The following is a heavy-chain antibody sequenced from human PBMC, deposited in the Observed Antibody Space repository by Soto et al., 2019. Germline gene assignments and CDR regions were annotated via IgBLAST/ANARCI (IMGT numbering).Heavy chain of an antibody. V-gene: IGHV1-3*01. D-gene: IGHD2-21*02. CDR3: ATSIVVVTALDY. CDR2: INAGNGNT. CDR1: GYTFTSYA. Sequence: QVQLVQSGAEVKKPGASVKVSCKASGYTFTSYAMHWVRQAPGQRLEWMGWINAGNGNTKYAQKFQGRVTITRDTPESTDYIELSSLSSEDTAVYYCATSIVVVTALDYWGQGPLVTVAS. J-gene: IGHJ4*02.